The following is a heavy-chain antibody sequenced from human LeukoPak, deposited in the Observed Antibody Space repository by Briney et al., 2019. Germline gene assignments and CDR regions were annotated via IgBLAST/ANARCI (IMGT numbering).Heavy chain of an antibody. V-gene: IGHV3-7*01. CDR3: ARGLHAFDL. J-gene: IGHJ3*01. Sequence: GGSLRLSCAASGFTFSVYWMTWVRQAPGKGLEWVADINQDGSEKYYVDSVRGRFTISRDNARNSLHLQMNSLRVEDTAVYYCARGLHAFDLWGQGTKVTVSS. CDR1: GFTFSVYW. CDR2: INQDGSEK.